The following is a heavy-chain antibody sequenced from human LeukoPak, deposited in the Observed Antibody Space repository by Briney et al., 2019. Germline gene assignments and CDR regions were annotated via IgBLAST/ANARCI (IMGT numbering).Heavy chain of an antibody. CDR1: GFTFSSYA. D-gene: IGHD6-19*01. CDR3: AREAIAVDTRYYFDY. CDR2: IYSGGST. V-gene: IGHV3-66*01. Sequence: PGGSLRLSCSASGFTFSSYAMNWVRQAPGKGLEWVSVIYSGGSTYYADSVKGRFTISRDNSKNTLYLQMNSLRAEDTAVYYCAREAIAVDTRYYFDYWGQGTLVTVSS. J-gene: IGHJ4*02.